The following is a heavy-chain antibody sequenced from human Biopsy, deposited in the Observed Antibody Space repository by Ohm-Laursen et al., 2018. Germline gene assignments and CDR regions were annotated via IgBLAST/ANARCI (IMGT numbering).Heavy chain of an antibody. CDR2: NKKNGRT. D-gene: IGHD3-10*01. CDR3: ARGLPRIAPMVRGRRTWFDP. V-gene: IGHV4-34*01. Sequence: SETLSLTCTVYGGAFNGFYSSWVRPTPRKGGGGIGENKKNGRTNYKPSLDSRVAISADTSKNQFSLNLYSVTAADTAVYFCARGLPRIAPMVRGRRTWFDPWGQGTLVTVSS. CDR1: GGAFNGFY. J-gene: IGHJ5*02.